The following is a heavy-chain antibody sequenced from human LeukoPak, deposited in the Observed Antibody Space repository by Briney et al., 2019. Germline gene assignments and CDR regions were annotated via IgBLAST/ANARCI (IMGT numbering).Heavy chain of an antibody. CDR3: ARSAPYDFWSGYSTSPYYYYGMDV. V-gene: IGHV1-8*01. CDR1: GYTFTIYD. Sequence: ASVKVSFKASGYTFTIYDVNWARQATGQGREWMGWMNPNSGNTGYAQKFQGRVTMTRNTSISTAYMELSSLRSEDTAVYYCARSAPYDFWSGYSTSPYYYYGMDVWGQGTTVTVSS. D-gene: IGHD3-3*01. J-gene: IGHJ6*02. CDR2: MNPNSGNT.